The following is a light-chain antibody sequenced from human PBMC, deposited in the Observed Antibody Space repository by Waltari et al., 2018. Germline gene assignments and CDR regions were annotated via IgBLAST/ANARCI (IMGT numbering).Light chain of an antibody. V-gene: IGKV3-15*01. CDR1: QSVSRK. Sequence: ETLMTQSPATLPVSPGERATLSCRASQSVSRKLAWYQQKPGQAPRLLIFDASIRATGTPARFSGSGSGTEFTLTISSLQSEDFAVYYCQQYNDWPPELTFGGGTKVEIK. CDR2: DAS. CDR3: QQYNDWPPELT. J-gene: IGKJ4*01.